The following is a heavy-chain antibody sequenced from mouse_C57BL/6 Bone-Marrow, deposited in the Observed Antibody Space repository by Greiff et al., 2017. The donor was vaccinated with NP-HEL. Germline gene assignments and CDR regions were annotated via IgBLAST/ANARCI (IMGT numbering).Heavy chain of an antibody. CDR3: TTGYAMDY. Sequence: VQLQQSGAELVRPGASVKLSCTASGFNIKDDYMHWVKQRPEQGLEWIGWLDPENGDTEYASKFQGKATITADTSSNTAYLQLSSLTSEDTAVYYCTTGYAMDYWGQGTSVTVSS. CDR2: LDPENGDT. V-gene: IGHV14-4*01. J-gene: IGHJ4*01. CDR1: GFNIKDDY.